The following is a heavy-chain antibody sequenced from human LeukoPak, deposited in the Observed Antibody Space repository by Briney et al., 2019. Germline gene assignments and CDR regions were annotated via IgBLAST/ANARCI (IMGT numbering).Heavy chain of an antibody. CDR1: GFTFSKYW. Sequence: GGSVRLSCAASGFTFSKYWMLWVRQAPGKGLEGVSRINTDGTVTTYADSVKGRFTVSRDNADNTMLLQMNSVRDEDTAVYYCATKQWLAPPPDSWGQGTPVTVSS. CDR2: INTDGTVT. V-gene: IGHV3-74*01. D-gene: IGHD6-19*01. CDR3: ATKQWLAPPPDS. J-gene: IGHJ4*02.